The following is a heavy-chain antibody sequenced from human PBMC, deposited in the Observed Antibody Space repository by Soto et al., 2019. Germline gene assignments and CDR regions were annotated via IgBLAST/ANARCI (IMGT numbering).Heavy chain of an antibody. D-gene: IGHD2-21*02. CDR3: AREEVFCLAYCGGDDPGALDI. Sequence: QVQLVQSGAEVKKPGASVKVSCKASGYTFTSYAMHWVRQAPGQRLEWMGWINAGNGNTKYSQKFQGRVTITRDTSASTAYMELSSLRSEDTAVYYCAREEVFCLAYCGGDDPGALDIWGQGTIVTVSS. CDR2: INAGNGNT. CDR1: GYTFTSYA. V-gene: IGHV1-3*01. J-gene: IGHJ3*02.